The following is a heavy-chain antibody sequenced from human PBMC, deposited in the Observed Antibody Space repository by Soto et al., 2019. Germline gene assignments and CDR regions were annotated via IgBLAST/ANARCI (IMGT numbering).Heavy chain of an antibody. CDR3: AKDKVPVVVTAPFDY. Sequence: QVQLVESGGGVVQPGRSLRLSCAASGFTFSSYGMHWVRQAPGKGLEWVAVISYDGSNKYYADSVKGRFTVSRDKSKSTLYLQVNSLRAEDTAVYYCAKDKVPVVVTAPFDYWGQGTLVTVSS. CDR2: ISYDGSNK. D-gene: IGHD2-21*02. J-gene: IGHJ4*02. CDR1: GFTFSSYG. V-gene: IGHV3-30*18.